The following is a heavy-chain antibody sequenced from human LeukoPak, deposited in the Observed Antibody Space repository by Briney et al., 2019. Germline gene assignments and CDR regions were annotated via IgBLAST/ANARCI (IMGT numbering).Heavy chain of an antibody. Sequence: PGGSLRLSCAASGFTFSSYGMHWVRQAPGKGLEWVAVIWYDGSNKYYADSVKGRFTISRDNSKNTLYLQMNSLRAEDTAVYYCARDYGSGSYMGYYFDYWGQGTLATVSS. D-gene: IGHD3-10*01. V-gene: IGHV3-33*01. J-gene: IGHJ4*02. CDR2: IWYDGSNK. CDR3: ARDYGSGSYMGYYFDY. CDR1: GFTFSSYG.